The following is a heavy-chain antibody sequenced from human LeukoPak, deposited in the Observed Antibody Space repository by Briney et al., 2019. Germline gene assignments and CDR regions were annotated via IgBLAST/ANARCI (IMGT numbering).Heavy chain of an antibody. CDR3: AREGDGYCSSTSCQYYYYYIDV. J-gene: IGHJ6*03. CDR1: GGTFSSYT. CDR2: IIPILGIA. V-gene: IGHV1-69*04. D-gene: IGHD2-2*03. Sequence: SVKVSCKASGGTFSSYTISWVRQAPGQGLEWMGRIIPILGIANYAQKFQGRVTITADKSTSTAYMELSSLRSEDTAVYYCAREGDGYCSSTSCQYYYYYIDVWGKGTTVTLSS.